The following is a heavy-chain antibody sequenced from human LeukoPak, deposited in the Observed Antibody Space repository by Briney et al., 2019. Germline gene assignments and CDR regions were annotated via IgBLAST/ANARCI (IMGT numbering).Heavy chain of an antibody. J-gene: IGHJ4*02. CDR2: IYHSGST. CDR1: GYSISSGYY. Sequence: SETLSLTCTVSGYSISSGYYWGWIRQPPGKGLEWIGSIYHSGSTYHNPSLKSRVTISVDTSKNQFSLKLSSVTAADTAVYYCARRYTVTTFFDYWGQGTLVTVSS. D-gene: IGHD4-11*01. CDR3: ARRYTVTTFFDY. V-gene: IGHV4-38-2*02.